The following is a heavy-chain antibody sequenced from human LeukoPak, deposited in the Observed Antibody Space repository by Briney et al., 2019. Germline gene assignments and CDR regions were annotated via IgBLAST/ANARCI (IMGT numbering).Heavy chain of an antibody. J-gene: IGHJ4*02. CDR3: ERPTYDYSLDY. V-gene: IGHV5-51*01. D-gene: IGHD4-11*01. CDR1: GYSFTNYW. CDR2: IYPGDSDT. Sequence: GESLKISCKGSGYSFTNYWIGWVRQMPGKGLEWMGIIYPGDSDTRYSPSFQGQVTISADKSISTAYLQWSSLKASDTAMYYCERPTYDYSLDYWGQGTLVTVSS.